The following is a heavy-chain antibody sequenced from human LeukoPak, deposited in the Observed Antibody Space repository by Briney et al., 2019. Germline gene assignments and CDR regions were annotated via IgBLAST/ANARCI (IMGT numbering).Heavy chain of an antibody. J-gene: IGHJ4*02. CDR3: AKAFQIEMATIMGY. CDR1: GFTFSCYA. D-gene: IGHD5-24*01. V-gene: IGHV3-23*01. CDR2: ISGSGGST. Sequence: GGSVRLSCVCSGFTFSCYAMRWVRQAPGKGLEWVSAISGSGGSTYYADSVKGRFTISRDNSKNTLYLQMNSLRAEDTAVYYCAKAFQIEMATIMGYWGQGTLVTVSS.